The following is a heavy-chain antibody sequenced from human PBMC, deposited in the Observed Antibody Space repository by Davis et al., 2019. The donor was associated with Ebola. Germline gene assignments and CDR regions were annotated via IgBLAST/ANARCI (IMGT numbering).Heavy chain of an antibody. V-gene: IGHV3-30*02. D-gene: IGHD1-26*01. Sequence: GESLKISCAASGFTFSSYGMHWVRQAPGKGLEWVAFMRYDGSNKYYADSVKGRFTISRDNSKNTLYLQMNSLRAEDTAVYYCAKAGIVGATSGRTKGVDYWGQGTLVIVSS. CDR2: MRYDGSNK. CDR1: GFTFSSYG. CDR3: AKAGIVGATSGRTKGVDY. J-gene: IGHJ4*02.